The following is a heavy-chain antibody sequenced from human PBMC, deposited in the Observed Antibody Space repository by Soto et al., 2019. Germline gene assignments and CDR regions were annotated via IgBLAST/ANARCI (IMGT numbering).Heavy chain of an antibody. V-gene: IGHV4-31*03. CDR3: ARDATDYYDSSGYYSYLDY. Sequence: SETLSLTCTVSGGSISSGGYYWSWIRQHPGKGLEWIGYIYYSGSTYYNPSLKSRVTISVDTSKNQFSLKLSSVTAADTAVYYCARDATDYYDSSGYYSYLDYWGQGTLVTVSS. D-gene: IGHD3-22*01. CDR1: GGSISSGGYY. J-gene: IGHJ4*02. CDR2: IYYSGST.